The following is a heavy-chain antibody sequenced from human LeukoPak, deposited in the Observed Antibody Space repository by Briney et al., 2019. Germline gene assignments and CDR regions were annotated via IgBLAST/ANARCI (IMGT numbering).Heavy chain of an antibody. D-gene: IGHD2-2*01. V-gene: IGHV4-39*07. Sequence: PSETLSLTCTVSGGSISSSSYYWGWIRQPPGKGLEWIGEINHSGSTNYNPSLKSRVTISVDTSKNQFSLKLSSVTAADTAVYYCARGVTVVPAATAHYFDYWGQGTLVTVSS. CDR1: GGSISSSSYY. CDR2: INHSGST. J-gene: IGHJ4*02. CDR3: ARGVTVVPAATAHYFDY.